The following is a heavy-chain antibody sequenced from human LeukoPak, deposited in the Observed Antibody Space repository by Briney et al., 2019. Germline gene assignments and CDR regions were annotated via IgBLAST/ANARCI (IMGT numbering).Heavy chain of an antibody. CDR2: IKQDGREK. V-gene: IGHV3-7*03. CDR1: GFTFSSYW. CDR3: AREKDLDINEVVAATYYFDY. J-gene: IGHJ4*02. D-gene: IGHD2-15*01. Sequence: GGSLRLSCAAYGFTFSSYWMRWVRQAPGKGMEWVANIKQDGREKYYVDSVKGRFTISRDNAKNSLYLQMNSLRAEDTAVYYCAREKDLDINEVVAATYYFDYWGQGTLVTVSS.